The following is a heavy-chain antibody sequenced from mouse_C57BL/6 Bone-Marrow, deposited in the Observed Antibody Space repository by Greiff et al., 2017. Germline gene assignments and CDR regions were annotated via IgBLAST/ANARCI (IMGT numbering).Heavy chain of an antibody. CDR2: IYPRSGNT. CDR1: GYTFTSYG. J-gene: IGHJ2*01. Sequence: VQLQQSGAELARPGASVKLSCKASGYTFTSYGISWVKQRTGQGLEWIGEIYPRSGNTYYNAKFKGKATLTADNASSTAYMELRSLTSEDSAVYFCAREGVTTVVDFDYWGQGTTLTVSS. D-gene: IGHD1-1*01. CDR3: AREGVTTVVDFDY. V-gene: IGHV1-81*01.